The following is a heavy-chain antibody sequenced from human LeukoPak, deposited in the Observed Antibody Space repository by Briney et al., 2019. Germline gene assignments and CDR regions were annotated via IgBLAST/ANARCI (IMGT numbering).Heavy chain of an antibody. D-gene: IGHD2/OR15-2a*01. J-gene: IGHJ4*02. CDR1: GFTFSNYA. CDR2: INHSGSI. CDR3: ARGRSNSFTIPWDY. Sequence: GSLRLSCAASGFTFSNYAMSWVRQSPGKGLEWIGEINHSGSINYNPSLKSRVTISVDTSKNQFSLKVSSVTAADTAVYYCARGRSNSFTIPWDYWGQGTLVTVSS. V-gene: IGHV4-34*01.